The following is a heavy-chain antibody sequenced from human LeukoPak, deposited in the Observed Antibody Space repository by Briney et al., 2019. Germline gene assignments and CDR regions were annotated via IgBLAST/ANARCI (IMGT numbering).Heavy chain of an antibody. CDR1: GFTFSSYF. Sequence: PGGSLRLSCAASGFTFSSYFMSWVRQAPGKGLEWVSLISDSGGGTYYEDSVKGRFTISRDNSKSTLYLQMNSLRAEDTAVYYCAKAYCSSTNCYSPGSWGEGTLVTVSS. J-gene: IGHJ5*02. V-gene: IGHV3-23*01. CDR2: ISDSGGGT. D-gene: IGHD2-2*01. CDR3: AKAYCSSTNCYSPGS.